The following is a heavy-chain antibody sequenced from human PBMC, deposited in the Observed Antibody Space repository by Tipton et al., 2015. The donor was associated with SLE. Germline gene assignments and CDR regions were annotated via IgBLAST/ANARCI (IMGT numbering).Heavy chain of an antibody. CDR3: ATGQRGDYFDY. CDR2: ITHSGST. J-gene: IGHJ4*02. D-gene: IGHD3-10*01. V-gene: IGHV4-34*01. Sequence: TLSLTCVVYGASFSGDYWSWIRQFPGKRLEWIGEITHSGSTSYNPSLKSRVSISGDTSKNQFSLILSSVSAADTAVYYCATGQRGDYFDYWGRGTLVTVSS. CDR1: GASFSGDY.